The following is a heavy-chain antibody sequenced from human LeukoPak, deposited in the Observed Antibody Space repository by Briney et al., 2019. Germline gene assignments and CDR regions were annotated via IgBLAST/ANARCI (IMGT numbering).Heavy chain of an antibody. V-gene: IGHV3-30*18. J-gene: IGHJ6*02. CDR3: AKDTYYGMDV. CDR2: ISYDGSIK. Sequence: PGGSLRLSCAASGFTFSSYGMHWVRQAPGKGLEWVAVISYDGSIKYYADSVKGRFTISRDSSKNTLYLQMNSLRAEDTAVYYCAKDTYYGMDVWGQGTTVTVSS. CDR1: GFTFSSYG.